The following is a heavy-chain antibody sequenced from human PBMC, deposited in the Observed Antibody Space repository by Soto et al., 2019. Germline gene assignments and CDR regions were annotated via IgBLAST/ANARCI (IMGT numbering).Heavy chain of an antibody. CDR2: IYPDDSDT. D-gene: IGHD2-8*02. Sequence: PGESLKISCQAPGYSFSNFWIAWVRQMPGDARAWLGIIYPDDSDTRYSPSSLGQVTISADKSIKTTYLQWSSLKASDTAIYFCASSVLVTSTMNYFDLWGQGTLVTVSS. V-gene: IGHV5-51*01. J-gene: IGHJ4*02. CDR3: ASSVLVTSTMNYFDL. CDR1: GYSFSNFW.